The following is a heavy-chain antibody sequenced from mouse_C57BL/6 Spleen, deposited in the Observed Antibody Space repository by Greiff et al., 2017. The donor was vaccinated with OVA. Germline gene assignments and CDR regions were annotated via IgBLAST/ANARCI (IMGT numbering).Heavy chain of an antibody. CDR1: GYAFSSSW. Sequence: QVQLQQSGPELAKPGASVKISCKASGYAFSSSWMNWVKQRPGKGLEWIGRIYPGDGDTNYNGKFKGKATLTADKSSSTAYMQLSSLTSEDSAVYFCAPTTVDAMDYWGQGTSVTVSS. CDR3: APTTVDAMDY. CDR2: IYPGDGDT. V-gene: IGHV1-82*01. D-gene: IGHD1-1*01. J-gene: IGHJ4*01.